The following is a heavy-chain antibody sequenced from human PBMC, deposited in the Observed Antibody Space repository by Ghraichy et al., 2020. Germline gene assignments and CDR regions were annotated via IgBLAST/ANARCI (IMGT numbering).Heavy chain of an antibody. D-gene: IGHD2-21*02. Sequence: SETLSLTCTVSGGSISSGYYYWSWIRQPPGKGLEWIGYIYFTGSTYYTSSLKSRVTISVDTSKNQFSLRLSSAAAADTALYYCARVETAISYYAMDVWGQGTTVTVSS. J-gene: IGHJ6*02. CDR3: ARVETAISYYAMDV. V-gene: IGHV4-30-4*01. CDR2: IYFTGST. CDR1: GGSISSGYYY.